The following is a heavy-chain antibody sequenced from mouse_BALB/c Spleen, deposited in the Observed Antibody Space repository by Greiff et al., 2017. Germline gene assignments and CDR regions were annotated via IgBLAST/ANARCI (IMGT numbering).Heavy chain of an antibody. V-gene: IGHV2-6-7*01. CDR3: ARDGEDGNYGAMDY. CDR2: IWGDGST. CDR1: GFSLTGYG. J-gene: IGHJ4*01. Sequence: VKLVESGPGLVAPSQSLSITCTVSGFSLTGYGVNWVRQPPGKGLEWLGMIWGDGSTDYNSALKSSLSISKDNSKSQVFLKMNNLQTGDTARYYSARDGEDGNYGAMDYWGQGTSVTVSS. D-gene: IGHD2-1*01.